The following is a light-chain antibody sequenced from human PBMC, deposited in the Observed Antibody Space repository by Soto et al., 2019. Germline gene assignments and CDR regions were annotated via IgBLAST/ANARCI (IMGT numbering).Light chain of an antibody. CDR1: QSVSSY. J-gene: IGKJ1*01. CDR3: QQRSSWPWT. Sequence: EIVLTQSPPTLSLSPGERATLSCRASQSVSSYLTWYQQKPGQAPRVLIFDASNRATGIPARFSGSGSGTDFTLTISSLEPEDFAVYYCQQRSSWPWTFGQGTKVDIK. CDR2: DAS. V-gene: IGKV3-11*01.